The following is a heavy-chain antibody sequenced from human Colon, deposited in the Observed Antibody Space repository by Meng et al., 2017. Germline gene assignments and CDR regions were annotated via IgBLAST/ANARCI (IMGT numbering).Heavy chain of an antibody. CDR3: ARHGGYYQDF. J-gene: IGHJ4*02. Sequence: QVEVQGSGPGLGKPSETLSLACSVSGASVSVNSYWSWVRQPPGRGLEWIGQIDHRGSAYYRPSLNSRVTMSLDKSRNQFSLRLTSVTAADTAVYYCARHGGYYQDFWGQGTLVTVSS. CDR2: IDHRGSA. D-gene: IGHD4-23*01. CDR1: GASVSVNSY. V-gene: IGHV4-4*02.